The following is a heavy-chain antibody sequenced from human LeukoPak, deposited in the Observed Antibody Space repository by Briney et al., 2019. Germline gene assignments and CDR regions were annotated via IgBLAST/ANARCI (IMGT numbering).Heavy chain of an antibody. CDR1: GYSFTTYW. Sequence: GASLKISFKGSGYSFTTYWIGWVRPMPGKGLEWMGIIYPGDSDTRYSPSLQGQVIISADKSISTAYLQWSSLKASETAMYYCARHPRYCSSTSCYPYYYNDVRGRGTTVTVSS. CDR3: ARHPRYCSSTSCYPYYYNDV. V-gene: IGHV5-51*01. J-gene: IGHJ6*03. CDR2: IYPGDSDT. D-gene: IGHD2-2*01.